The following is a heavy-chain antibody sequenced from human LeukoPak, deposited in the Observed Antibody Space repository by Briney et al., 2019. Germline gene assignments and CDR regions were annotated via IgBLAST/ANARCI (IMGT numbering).Heavy chain of an antibody. J-gene: IGHJ4*02. CDR2: INTDGSRT. Sequence: PRGSLRLSRAAPGFSFSRYRMHSVRHAPGRSLVWVSRINTDGSRTDYADSVKGRFTISRDNAKNTLYLQMNSLGAEDTAVYYCASDFTGYNDYWGQGTLVSVSS. D-gene: IGHD3-9*01. CDR3: ASDFTGYNDY. V-gene: IGHV3-74*01. CDR1: GFSFSRYR.